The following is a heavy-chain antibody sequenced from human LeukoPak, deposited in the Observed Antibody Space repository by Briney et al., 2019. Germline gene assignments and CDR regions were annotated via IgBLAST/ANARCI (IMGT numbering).Heavy chain of an antibody. J-gene: IGHJ5*01. V-gene: IGHV1-2*02. CDR1: GYTFTSYY. Sequence: GASVKVSCKASGYTFTSYYIHWVRQTPGQGHEWMGWISPNSGGTSYAQKFQGRVTMTRESAISTAYMELSRLRSDHTAVYFCARGDFVLMVDVIYWLDSWGQGTLVTVSS. D-gene: IGHD2-8*01. CDR3: ARGDFVLMVDVIYWLDS. CDR2: ISPNSGGT.